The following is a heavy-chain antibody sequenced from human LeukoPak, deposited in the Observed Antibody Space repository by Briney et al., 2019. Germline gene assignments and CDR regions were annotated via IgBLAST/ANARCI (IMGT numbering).Heavy chain of an antibody. CDR2: IYAKDAGK. CDR1: GYIFRDYV. V-gene: IGHV1-2*02. CDR3: VREYSGSSRDGFDV. J-gene: IGHJ3*01. D-gene: IGHD2-2*01. Sequence: AAVQVSCQSSGYIFRDYVILWLRQAPGQGLEWMGWIYAKDAGKNYAQECQGRVTMTRDTSISTAYLELSGLTSHDTADYYCVREYSGSSRDGFDVWGQGTMVTVSS.